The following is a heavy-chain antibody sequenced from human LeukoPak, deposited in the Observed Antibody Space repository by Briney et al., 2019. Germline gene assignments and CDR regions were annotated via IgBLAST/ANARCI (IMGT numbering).Heavy chain of an antibody. Sequence: PGGSLRLSYAASGFTFRSYSNSWVRQAPGKGLEWVSTISGSGDNTYYADSLKGRFTISRDNSKNTLYLQMNSLRAEDTAVYYCARDLTGYSSSWFDYWGQGNLVTVSS. J-gene: IGHJ4*02. V-gene: IGHV3-23*01. D-gene: IGHD6-13*01. CDR2: ISGSGDNT. CDR1: GFTFRSYS. CDR3: ARDLTGYSSSWFDY.